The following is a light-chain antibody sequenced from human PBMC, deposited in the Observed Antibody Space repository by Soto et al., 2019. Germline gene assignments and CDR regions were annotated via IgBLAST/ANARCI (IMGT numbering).Light chain of an antibody. V-gene: IGKV3-15*01. J-gene: IGKJ4*01. Sequence: TQSPAPVSVFPGGGVTPSCRARQTISNDLAWYQQKPGQAPRLLIYGASTRATGVPARFSGGGSGTEFTLTISSLQSEDFAFYYCQQNNKWPPVTFGGGAKV. CDR1: QTISND. CDR3: QQNNKWPPVT. CDR2: GAS.